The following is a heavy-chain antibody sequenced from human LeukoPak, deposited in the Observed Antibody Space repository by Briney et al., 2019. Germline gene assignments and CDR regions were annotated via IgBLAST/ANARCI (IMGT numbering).Heavy chain of an antibody. D-gene: IGHD3-10*01. CDR1: GFTISSYG. CDR2: IRNDGSDK. J-gene: IGHJ4*02. CDR3: GKDRGFGQFLWGNDY. Sequence: GGSLRLSCAASGFTISSYGMHWVRQAPGKGLEWVAFIRNDGSDKYYAVSVKGRFTISRDNSKNTLYLQMNSLRAEDTALYYCGKDRGFGQFLWGNDYWGQGTLVTVSS. V-gene: IGHV3-30*02.